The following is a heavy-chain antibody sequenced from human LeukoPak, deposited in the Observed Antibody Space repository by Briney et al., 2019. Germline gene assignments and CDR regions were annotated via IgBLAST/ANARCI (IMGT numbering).Heavy chain of an antibody. Sequence: GASVKVSCKASGYTFTGYYMHWVRQAPGQGLGWMGWINPNSGGTNYAQKFQGRVTMTRDTSISTAYMELSRLRSDDTAVYYCARGNYYDSSGYYANFDYWGQGTLVTVSS. V-gene: IGHV1-2*02. J-gene: IGHJ4*02. CDR2: INPNSGGT. CDR1: GYTFTGYY. CDR3: ARGNYYDSSGYYANFDY. D-gene: IGHD3-22*01.